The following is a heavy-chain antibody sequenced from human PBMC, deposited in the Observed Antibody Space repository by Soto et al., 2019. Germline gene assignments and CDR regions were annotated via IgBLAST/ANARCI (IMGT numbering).Heavy chain of an antibody. CDR2: IYYSGST. Sequence: SETLSLTCTVSGGSISSSSYYWGWIRQPPGKGLEWIGSIYYSGSTYYNPSLKSRVTISVDTSKNQFSLKLSSVTAADTAVYYCARHRRRDQFDYWGQGTLVTVSS. V-gene: IGHV4-39*01. CDR1: GGSISSSSYY. CDR3: ARHRRRDQFDY. J-gene: IGHJ4*02.